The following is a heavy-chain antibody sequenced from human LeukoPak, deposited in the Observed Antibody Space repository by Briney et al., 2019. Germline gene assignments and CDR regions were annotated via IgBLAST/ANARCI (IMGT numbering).Heavy chain of an antibody. CDR3: ARGARDFAY. D-gene: IGHD6-6*01. V-gene: IGHV4-30-4*01. CDR1: GGSISSGDYY. Sequence: SETLSLTCTVSGGSISSGDYYWSWMRQPPGKGLEWIGYIYNSGGTYYNPSLKSRVSTSVDTSKNQFSLKLTSVTAADTAVYYCARGARDFAYWGQGALVTVSS. J-gene: IGHJ4*02. CDR2: IYNSGGT.